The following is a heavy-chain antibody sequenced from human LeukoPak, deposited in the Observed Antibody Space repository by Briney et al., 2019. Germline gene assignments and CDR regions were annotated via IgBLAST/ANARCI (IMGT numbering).Heavy chain of an antibody. CDR1: GFTFSTYA. V-gene: IGHV3-23*01. CDR3: ARGGPMVGHAFDI. D-gene: IGHD3-10*01. J-gene: IGHJ3*02. CDR2: ITGSGSTT. Sequence: GGSLRLSCAASGFTFSTYAMNWVRQAPGKGLEWVSAITGSGSTTYYAESVRGRFTISRDNSKNTLYLQMNSLRAEDTAVYYCARGGPMVGHAFDIWGQGTMVTVSS.